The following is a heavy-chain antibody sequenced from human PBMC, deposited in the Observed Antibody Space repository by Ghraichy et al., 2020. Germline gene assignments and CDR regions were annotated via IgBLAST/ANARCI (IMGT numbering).Heavy chain of an antibody. Sequence: SETLSLTCAVYGGSFSGYYWSWIRQPPGKGLEWIGKIDHSGSTNYNPPLKSRVTISVDTSKNQFSLKLTSVTAADTAVYYFARGRDYDGSGSYDAFDIWGQGTMVTLSS. V-gene: IGHV4-34*01. D-gene: IGHD3-22*01. CDR2: IDHSGST. J-gene: IGHJ3*02. CDR1: GGSFSGYY. CDR3: ARGRDYDGSGSYDAFDI.